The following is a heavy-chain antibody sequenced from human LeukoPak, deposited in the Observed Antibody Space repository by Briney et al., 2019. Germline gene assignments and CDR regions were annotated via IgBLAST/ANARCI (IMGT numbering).Heavy chain of an antibody. Sequence: SETLSLTCTVSGGSISSYYWSWIRQPPGKGLEWIGSIYHSGSTYYNPSLKSRVTISVDTSKNQFSLKLSSVTAADTAVYYCARLVRGAFPFWGQGTLVTVSS. V-gene: IGHV4-59*04. CDR2: IYHSGST. CDR1: GGSISSYY. D-gene: IGHD3-10*01. CDR3: ARLVRGAFPF. J-gene: IGHJ4*02.